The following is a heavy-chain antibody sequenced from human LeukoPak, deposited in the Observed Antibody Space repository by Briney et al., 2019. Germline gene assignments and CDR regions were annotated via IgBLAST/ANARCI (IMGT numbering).Heavy chain of an antibody. V-gene: IGHV3-74*01. D-gene: IGHD1-20*01. J-gene: IGHJ4*02. CDR1: GFTFSNYA. Sequence: GGSLRLSCAVSGFTFSNYAMSWVRQAPGKGLVWVSRIKSDGITITYADSVKGRFTISRDNAKNTLYLQMNSLRAEDTAVYYCLRDLNWSLDQWGQGTLVTVSS. CDR3: LRDLNWSLDQ. CDR2: IKSDGITI.